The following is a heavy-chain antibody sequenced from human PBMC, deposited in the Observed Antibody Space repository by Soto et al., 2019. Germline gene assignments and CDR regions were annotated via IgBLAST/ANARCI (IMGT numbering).Heavy chain of an antibody. V-gene: IGHV4-34*01. CDR2: INHSGST. CDR3: ARGGIAARLQH. J-gene: IGHJ1*01. Sequence: QVQLQQWGAGLLKPSETLSLTCAVYGGSFSGYYWSWIRQPPGRGLEWIGEINHSGSTYYNPSLTSRVTISVGTSTNHFSPELTSVTAADAAVYYWARGGIAARLQHWGQGTLVTVSS. CDR1: GGSFSGYY. D-gene: IGHD6-6*01.